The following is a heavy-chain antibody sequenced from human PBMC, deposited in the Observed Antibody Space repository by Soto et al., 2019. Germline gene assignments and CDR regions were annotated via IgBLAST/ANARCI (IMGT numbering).Heavy chain of an antibody. V-gene: IGHV3-23*01. J-gene: IGHJ3*02. CDR1: GFTFSSYA. D-gene: IGHD4-17*01. CDR3: AKDRRATVRFVAFDI. Sequence: PGGSLRLSCAASGFTFSSYAMSWVRQAPGKGLKLVSAISGSGGSTYYADSVKGRFTISRDNSKNTLYLQMNSLRAEDTAVYYCAKDRRATVRFVAFDIWGQGTMVTVSS. CDR2: ISGSGGST.